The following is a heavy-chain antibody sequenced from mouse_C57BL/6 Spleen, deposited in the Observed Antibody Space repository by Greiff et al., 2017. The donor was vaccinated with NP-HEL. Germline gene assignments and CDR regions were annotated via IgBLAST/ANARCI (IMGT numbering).Heavy chain of an antibody. J-gene: IGHJ3*01. V-gene: IGHV1-61*01. CDR2: IYPSDSET. D-gene: IGHD6-5*01. CDR1: GYTFTSYW. CDR3: ARSAYY. Sequence: QVHVKQPGAELVRPGSSVKLSCKASGYTFTSYWMDWVKQRPGQGLEWIGNIYPSDSETHYNQKFKDKATLTVDKSSSTAYMQLSSLTSEDSAVYYCARSAYYWGQGTLVTVSA.